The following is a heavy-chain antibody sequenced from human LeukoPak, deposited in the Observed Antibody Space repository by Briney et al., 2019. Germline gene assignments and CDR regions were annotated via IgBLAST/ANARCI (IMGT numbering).Heavy chain of an antibody. V-gene: IGHV3-53*04. D-gene: IGHD5-12*01. CDR1: GFTVSSNY. J-gene: IGHJ6*02. CDR3: GRLMGGYDSYFYGMDV. CDR2: IYSGGST. Sequence: GGSLRLSCAASGFTVSSNYMSWVRQAPGKGLEGVSVIYSGGSTYYADSVKGRFTISRHNSKNTLYLQMNSLRAEDTAVYYCGRLMGGYDSYFYGMDVWGQGTTVTVSS.